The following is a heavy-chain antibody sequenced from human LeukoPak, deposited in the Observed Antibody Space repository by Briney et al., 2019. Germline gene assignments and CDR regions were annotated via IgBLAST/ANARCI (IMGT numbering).Heavy chain of an antibody. CDR2: INHRGST. D-gene: IGHD2-15*01. J-gene: IGHJ6*04. CDR1: GGCFSGYD. CDR3: ARGRYGYCSGGSCYSRGDYYYGMDV. V-gene: IGHV4-34*01. Sequence: SETLSLTCAVYGGCFSGYDWRCIRQPPGKGLEWIGEINHRGSTNYNPSLKSRVTISVDTSKNQFSLKLSSVTAADTAVYYCARGRYGYCSGGSCYSRGDYYYGMDVWGKGTTVTVSS.